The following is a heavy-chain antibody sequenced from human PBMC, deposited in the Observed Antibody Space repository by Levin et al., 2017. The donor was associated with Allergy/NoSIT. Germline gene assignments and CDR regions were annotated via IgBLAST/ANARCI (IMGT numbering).Heavy chain of an antibody. CDR1: GGSVSSGVYY. V-gene: IGHV4-31*03. CDR3: ARGRDAYKLGF. J-gene: IGHJ4*02. D-gene: IGHD1-14*01. Sequence: SETLSLTCTVYGGSVSSGVYYWGWIRQHPGKGLECIGYIHPSGSTNYNPSLNSRVTMSVDMSKNQISLKMISVTAADTAVYYCARGRDAYKLGFWGQGTLVTVSS. CDR2: IHPSGST.